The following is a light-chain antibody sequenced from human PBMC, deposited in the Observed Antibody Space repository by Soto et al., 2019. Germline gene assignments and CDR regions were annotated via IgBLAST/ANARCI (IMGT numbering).Light chain of an antibody. V-gene: IGKV3-15*01. J-gene: IGKJ1*01. CDR3: QQYNNWPQRT. CDR2: GAS. CDR1: QSVSSSY. Sequence: IVLTQSPATLSLSPGERASLSCRASQSVSSSYLAWYQQKPAQAPRLLIYGASTRATGIPARFSGSGSGTEFTLTISSLQSEDFAVYYCQQYNNWPQRTFGQGTKVDNK.